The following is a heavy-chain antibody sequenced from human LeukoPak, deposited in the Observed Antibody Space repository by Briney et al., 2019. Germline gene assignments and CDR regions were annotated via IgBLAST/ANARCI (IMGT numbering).Heavy chain of an antibody. J-gene: IGHJ5*02. CDR1: GGSISSYY. CDR2: IYTSGST. V-gene: IGHV4-4*07. D-gene: IGHD2-2*01. Sequence: SETLSLTCTVSGGSISSYYWSWIRQPAGKGLEWIGRIYTSGSTNYNPSLKSRVTMSVDTSKNQFSLKLSSVTAADTAVYYCARDNKKDIVVVPAAPINWFDPWGQGTLVTVSS. CDR3: ARDNKKDIVVVPAAPINWFDP.